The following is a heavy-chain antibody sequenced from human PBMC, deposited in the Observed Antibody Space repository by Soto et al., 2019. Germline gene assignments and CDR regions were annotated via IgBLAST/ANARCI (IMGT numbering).Heavy chain of an antibody. Sequence: GRSLRLSCAASGFTFSSYAMHWVRQAPGKGLEWVAVISYDGSNKYYADSVKGRFTISRDNSKNTLYLQMNSLRAEDTAVYYCAREGGDIVLMVYAPTTYYYGMDVWGQGTTVTVSS. CDR2: ISYDGSNK. CDR1: GFTFSSYA. V-gene: IGHV3-30-3*01. J-gene: IGHJ6*02. CDR3: AREGGDIVLMVYAPTTYYYGMDV. D-gene: IGHD2-8*01.